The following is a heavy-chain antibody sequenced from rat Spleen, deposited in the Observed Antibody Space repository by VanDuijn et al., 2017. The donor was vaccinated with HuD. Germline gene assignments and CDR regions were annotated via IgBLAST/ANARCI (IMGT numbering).Heavy chain of an antibody. CDR2: ISYDGSST. Sequence: EVQLVESDGGLVQPGRSLKLSCAASGFIFSDFFMAWVRQAPTKGLEWVASISYDGSSTYYRDSVKGRFTISRDNAKSTLYLQMDSLRSEDTATYYCTTGPYWGQGVMVTVSS. D-gene: IGHD4-6*01. CDR1: GFIFSDFF. V-gene: IGHV5-20*01. J-gene: IGHJ2*01. CDR3: TTGPY.